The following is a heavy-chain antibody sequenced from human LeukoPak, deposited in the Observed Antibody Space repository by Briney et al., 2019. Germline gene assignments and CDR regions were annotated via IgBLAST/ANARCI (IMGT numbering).Heavy chain of an antibody. Sequence: GESLKISCKGSGYSFSSYWIGWVRQMPGKGLEWMRITYPADSDTRYSPSFQGQVTISADKSLSTAYLQWSSLKASDAATYYCTTVRGQWLPHYWGQGTLVTVSS. D-gene: IGHD6-19*01. CDR2: TYPADSDT. V-gene: IGHV5-51*01. CDR3: TTVRGQWLPHY. J-gene: IGHJ4*02. CDR1: GYSFSSYW.